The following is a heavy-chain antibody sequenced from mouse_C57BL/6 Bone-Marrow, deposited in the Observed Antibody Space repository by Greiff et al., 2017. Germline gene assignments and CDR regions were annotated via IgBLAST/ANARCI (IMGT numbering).Heavy chain of an antibody. CDR2: ISSGGSYT. V-gene: IGHV5-6*01. J-gene: IGHJ4*01. CDR1: GFTFSSYG. CDR3: ARRGPVYAMDY. Sequence: EVQLVESGADLVKPGGSLKLSCAASGFTFSSYGMSWVRQTPDKRLEWVATISSGGSYTYYPDSVKGRFTISRDNAKNTLYLQMSSMKSDDTAMYYCARRGPVYAMDYWGQGTSVTVTS.